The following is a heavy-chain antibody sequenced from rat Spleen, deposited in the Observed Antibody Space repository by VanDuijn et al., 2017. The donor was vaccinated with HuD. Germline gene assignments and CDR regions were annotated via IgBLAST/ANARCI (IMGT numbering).Heavy chain of an antibody. CDR3: ATRDGGYPH. D-gene: IGHD1-11*01. V-gene: IGHV5-29*01. CDR1: GFTFNNYW. CDR2: IIYDSSRA. J-gene: IGHJ2*01. Sequence: EVQLVESGGGLVQPGRSLKLSCVASGFTFNNYWMSWIRQAPAKGLEWVATIIYDSSRAYYRDSVKGRFTISRENTKSTLYLQMDSLRSEDTATYYCATRDGGYPHWGQGVMVTVSS.